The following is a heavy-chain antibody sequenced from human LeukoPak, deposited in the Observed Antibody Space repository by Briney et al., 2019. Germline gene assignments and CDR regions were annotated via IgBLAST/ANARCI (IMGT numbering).Heavy chain of an antibody. V-gene: IGHV4-39*07. CDR1: GGSISSSSYY. Sequence: SETLSLTCTVSGGSISSSSYYWGWIRQPPGKGLEWIGSIYYSGSTYYNPSLKSRVTISVDTSKNQFSLKLSSVTAADTAVYYCARVRYPGAQFDYWGQGTLVTVSS. J-gene: IGHJ4*02. CDR2: IYYSGST. D-gene: IGHD1-14*01. CDR3: ARVRYPGAQFDY.